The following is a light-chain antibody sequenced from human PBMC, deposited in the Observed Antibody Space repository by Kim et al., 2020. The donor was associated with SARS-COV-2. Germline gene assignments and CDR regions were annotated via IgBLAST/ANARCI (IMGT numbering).Light chain of an antibody. CDR3: QAWDSSLVV. J-gene: IGLJ2*01. CDR2: QDS. V-gene: IGLV3-1*01. Sequence: SYELTQRPSVSVSPGQTASITCSGDKLGDKYACWYQQKPGQSPVLVIYQDSKRPSGIPERFSGSNSGNTATLTISGTQAMDEADYYCQAWDSSLVVFGGG. CDR1: KLGDKY.